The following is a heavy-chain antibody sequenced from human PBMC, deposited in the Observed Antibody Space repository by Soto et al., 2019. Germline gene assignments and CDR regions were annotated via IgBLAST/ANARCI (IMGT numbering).Heavy chain of an antibody. Sequence: HPGGSLRLSCAASGFTFSSYAMSWVRQAPGKGLEWVSAISGSGGSTYYADSVKGRFTISRDNSKNTLYLQMNSLRAEDTAVYYCAKCGIAVAGTDLDYWGQGTLVTVS. CDR3: AKCGIAVAGTDLDY. D-gene: IGHD6-19*01. CDR1: GFTFSSYA. V-gene: IGHV3-23*01. CDR2: ISGSGGST. J-gene: IGHJ4*02.